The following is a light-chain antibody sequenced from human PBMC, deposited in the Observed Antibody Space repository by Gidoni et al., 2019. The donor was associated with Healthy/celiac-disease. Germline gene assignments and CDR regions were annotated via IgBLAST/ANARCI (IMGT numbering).Light chain of an antibody. CDR3: GSWDNTLSVYV. V-gene: IGLV1-51*02. CDR1: TSNIGYNP. CDR2: ENS. J-gene: IGLJ1*01. Sequence: QSVLTQPPSVSAAPGQKVTISCSGRTSNIGYNPVSWYQHLPGTAPKLLIYENSQRTSGIPDRFSASKSGTSATLGSTGLQTGDEADYYCGSWDNTLSVYVFGTGTKVNVL.